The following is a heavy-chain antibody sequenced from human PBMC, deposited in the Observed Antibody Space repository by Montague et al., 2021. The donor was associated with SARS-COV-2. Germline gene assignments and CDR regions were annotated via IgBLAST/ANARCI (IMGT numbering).Heavy chain of an antibody. CDR2: ISSRSYFI. CDR1: GFSFNTYT. Sequence: SLRLSCAASGFSFNTYTMNWVRQAPGKGLEWVSVISSRSYFIYYADSVKGRFTVSRDNSKNSLYLEMNSLRAEDTAVYYCVRDEAGYDASHNAFDVWGQGKMVVVSS. CDR3: VRDEAGYDASHNAFDV. V-gene: IGHV3-21*06. D-gene: IGHD4/OR15-4a*01. J-gene: IGHJ3*01.